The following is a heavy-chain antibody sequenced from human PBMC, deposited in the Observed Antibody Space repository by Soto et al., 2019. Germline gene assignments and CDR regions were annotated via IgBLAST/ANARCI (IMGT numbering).Heavy chain of an antibody. J-gene: IGHJ5*02. CDR1: GGYIRGRGCS. CDR2: IYHSGST. V-gene: IGHV4-30-2*01. Sequence: PLQPLSLPCSVAGGYIRGRGCSWSWIRQPQGKGLEWIGYIYHSGSTYYNPSLKSRVTISVDRSKNQFSLKLSSVTAEDTAVYYCATVPSPWGQGTLVTVSS. CDR3: ATVPSP.